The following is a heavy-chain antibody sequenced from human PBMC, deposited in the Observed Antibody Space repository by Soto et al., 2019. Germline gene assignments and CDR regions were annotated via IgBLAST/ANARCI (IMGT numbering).Heavy chain of an antibody. Sequence: GGSLRLSCAASGLTFSNAWMNWVRQVPGKGLEWVGRIKSKTDGGTTDYAPPVRGRFTISRDDSKNTLYLQMNSLKTEDTGVYSCNIEPYHYDISGFVGWGQGTLVTVSS. CDR2: IKSKTDGGTT. CDR3: NIEPYHYDISGFVG. CDR1: GLTFSNAW. J-gene: IGHJ4*02. V-gene: IGHV3-15*07. D-gene: IGHD3-22*01.